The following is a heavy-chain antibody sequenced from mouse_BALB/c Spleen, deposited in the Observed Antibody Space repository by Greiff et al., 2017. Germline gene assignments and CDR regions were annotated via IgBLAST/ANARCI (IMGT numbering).Heavy chain of an antibody. D-gene: IGHD1-2*01. Sequence: DVQLVESGGGLVKPGGSLKLSCAASGFTFSSYAMSWVRQTPEKRLEWVASISSGGSTYYPDSVKGRFTISRDNARNILYLQMSSLRSEDTAMYYCARGIRPYWYFDVWGAGTTVTVSS. J-gene: IGHJ1*01. V-gene: IGHV5-6-5*01. CDR2: ISSGGST. CDR3: ARGIRPYWYFDV. CDR1: GFTFSSYA.